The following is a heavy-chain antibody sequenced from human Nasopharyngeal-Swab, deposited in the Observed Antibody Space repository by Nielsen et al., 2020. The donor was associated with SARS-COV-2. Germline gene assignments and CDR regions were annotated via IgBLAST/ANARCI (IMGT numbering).Heavy chain of an antibody. CDR2: ISSSSSYT. V-gene: IGHV3-11*05. CDR3: ARDWRGRYFDY. J-gene: IGHJ4*02. Sequence: GASLKISCAAPGFTFSDYYMSWIRQAPGKGLEWVSYISSSSSYTNYADSVKGRFTISRDNAKNSLYLQMNSLRAEDTAVYYCARDWRGRYFDYWGQGTLVTVSS. D-gene: IGHD3-10*01. CDR1: GFTFSDYY.